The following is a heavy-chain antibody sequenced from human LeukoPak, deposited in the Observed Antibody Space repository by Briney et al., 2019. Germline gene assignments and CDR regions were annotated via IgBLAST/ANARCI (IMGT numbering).Heavy chain of an antibody. J-gene: IGHJ4*02. D-gene: IGHD5-18*01. CDR3: AREYTAMAYDY. CDR1: GFTFSSYN. CDR2: ISSSSSTI. Sequence: GGSLRLSCAASGFTFSSYNMNWVRQAPGKGLEWVSYISSSSSTIYYADSVKGRFTISRDNAKNSLYLQMNSLRAEDTAVYYCAREYTAMAYDYWGQGNLVTVSS. V-gene: IGHV3-48*04.